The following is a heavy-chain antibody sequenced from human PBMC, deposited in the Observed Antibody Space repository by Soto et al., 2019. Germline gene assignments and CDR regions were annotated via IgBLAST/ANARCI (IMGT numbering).Heavy chain of an antibody. J-gene: IGHJ3*02. D-gene: IGHD2-2*01. V-gene: IGHV3-48*01. Sequence: GGSLRLSCAASGFTFSSHSMNWVRQAPGKGLEWISYISSSSSTIFYADSVKGQFTISRDNAKNSLNLQMNSLRAEDTAVYYFARPSGYCSSTSCKGGDAFDIWGQGTMVTVSS. CDR1: GFTFSSHS. CDR2: ISSSSSTI. CDR3: ARPSGYCSSTSCKGGDAFDI.